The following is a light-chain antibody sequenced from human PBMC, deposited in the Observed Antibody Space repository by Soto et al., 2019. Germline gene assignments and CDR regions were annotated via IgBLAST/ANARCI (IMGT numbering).Light chain of an antibody. CDR2: DVS. CDR3: SLYTSSNVV. V-gene: IGLV2-14*01. CDR1: SSDVGGYNY. J-gene: IGLJ2*01. Sequence: QSALTQPASVSGSPGQSITISCTGTSSDVGGYNYVSWYQQHPGKDPKLMIYDVSKRPSGVSNRFSGSKSGNTASLTISGLQADDEADYYCSLYTSSNVVFGGGTKLTVL.